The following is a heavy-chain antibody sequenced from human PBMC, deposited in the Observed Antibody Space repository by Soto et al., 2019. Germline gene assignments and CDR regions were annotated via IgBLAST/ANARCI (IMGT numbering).Heavy chain of an antibody. V-gene: IGHV1-8*01. CDR3: ARGRASRSYYLPES. Sequence: ASVKVSCKASGNTFTSYDINWVRQATGHGLEWMGWINPKSGNIGYAQKFQGRVTMTRDTAIRTAYMEVSRLRSDDTAVYYCARGRASRSYYLPESWGEGTLVTVS. D-gene: IGHD3-10*01. J-gene: IGHJ5*02. CDR1: GNTFTSYD. CDR2: INPKSGNI.